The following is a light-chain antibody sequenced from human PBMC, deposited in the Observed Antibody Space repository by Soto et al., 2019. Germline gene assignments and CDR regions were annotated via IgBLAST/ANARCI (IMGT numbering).Light chain of an antibody. Sequence: EIVLTQSPATLSLSPGERATLSCRASQSVSSYLAGYQQKPGQAPRLLIYDASNRATGIPARFSGSGSGTDFTLTISSLEPEDFTVYYCQQRSNLPPYTFGQGTKLEIK. J-gene: IGKJ2*01. CDR2: DAS. CDR1: QSVSSY. CDR3: QQRSNLPPYT. V-gene: IGKV3-11*01.